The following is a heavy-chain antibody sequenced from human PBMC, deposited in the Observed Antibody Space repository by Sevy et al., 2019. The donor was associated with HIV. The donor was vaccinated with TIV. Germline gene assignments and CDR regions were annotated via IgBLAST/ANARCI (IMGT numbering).Heavy chain of an antibody. V-gene: IGHV1-18*01. J-gene: IGHJ4*02. CDR3: ARDCAPGYYYDAIGVKRDYYFDY. Sequence: ASVKVSCKASDYTFSTQGFNWVRQAPGQGLEWMGWISAYNGNTKYAQKFQGRVTMTTDISTSTAYMELRSLTSDDTAVYYCARDCAPGYYYDAIGVKRDYYFDYWGQGTLVTVSS. D-gene: IGHD3-22*01. CDR2: ISAYNGNT. CDR1: DYTFSTQG.